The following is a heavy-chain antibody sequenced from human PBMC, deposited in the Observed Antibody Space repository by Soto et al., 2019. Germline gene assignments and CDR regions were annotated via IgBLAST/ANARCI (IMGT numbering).Heavy chain of an antibody. J-gene: IGHJ6*03. CDR1: GGSISSSSYY. CDR2: IYYSGST. Sequence: SETLSLTCTVSGGSISSSSYYWGWIRQPPGKGLEWIGSIYYSGSTYYNPSLKSRVTISVDTSKNQFSLKLSSVTAADTAVYYCARSGSERYSSSFIYYYMDVWGKGTTVTVSS. V-gene: IGHV4-39*01. CDR3: ARSGSERYSSSFIYYYMDV. D-gene: IGHD6-6*01.